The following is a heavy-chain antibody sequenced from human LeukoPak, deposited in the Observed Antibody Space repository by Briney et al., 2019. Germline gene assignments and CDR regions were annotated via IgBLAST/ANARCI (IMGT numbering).Heavy chain of an antibody. D-gene: IGHD1-26*01. CDR3: AKDRSIGTYYTFDH. J-gene: IGHJ4*02. V-gene: IGHV3-48*03. CDR2: ISSSGSYI. CDR1: GFTFSSYE. Sequence: GGSLRLSCAASGFTFSSYEMNWVRQAPGKGLEWVSYISSSGSYIYYADSVKGRFTVSRDNSNNRLYLQMSGLTAADTAVYYCAKDRSIGTYYTFDHWGQGTLVTVSS.